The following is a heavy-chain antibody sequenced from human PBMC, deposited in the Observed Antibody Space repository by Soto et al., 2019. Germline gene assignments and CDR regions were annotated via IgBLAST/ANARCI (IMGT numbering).Heavy chain of an antibody. CDR2: IYWDDDK. CDR3: AHTSDSNVPYYFHN. D-gene: IGHD6-13*01. CDR1: GFSLSTSEVG. J-gene: IGHJ4*02. V-gene: IGHV2-5*02. Sequence: SGPTLVNPTQTLTLTCTFSGFSLSTSEVGVGWIRQPPGKALQWLALIYWDDDKRYSPSLKSRLNITKDTSKNQVVLTMTNMDPVDTATYFCAHTSDSNVPYYFHNWGKGTLVTVSS.